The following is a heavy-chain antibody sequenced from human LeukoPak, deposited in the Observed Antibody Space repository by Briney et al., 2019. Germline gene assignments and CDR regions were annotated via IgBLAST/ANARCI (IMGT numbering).Heavy chain of an antibody. D-gene: IGHD4-17*01. J-gene: IGHJ4*02. CDR3: AGHTYGDYDLPDY. Sequence: SETLSLTCAVYGGSFSGYYWSWIRQPPGKGLEWIGEINHSGSTYYNPSLKSRVTISVDTSKNQFSLKLSSVTAADTAVYYCAGHTYGDYDLPDYWGQGTLVTVSS. V-gene: IGHV4-34*01. CDR1: GGSFSGYY. CDR2: INHSGST.